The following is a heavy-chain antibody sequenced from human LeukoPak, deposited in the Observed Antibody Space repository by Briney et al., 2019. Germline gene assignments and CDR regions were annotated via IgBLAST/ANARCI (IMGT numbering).Heavy chain of an antibody. Sequence: GGSLRLSCAASGFTFSNTLMSWVRQAPGKGLEWVGRIKSKSDGGATDYAAPVQGRFIISRDDSKNTLYLQMNSLKTEDTAVYYCTTYEEVYWGQGTLVTVSA. CDR1: GFTFSNTL. CDR2: IKSKSDGGAT. D-gene: IGHD3-3*01. CDR3: TTYEEVY. J-gene: IGHJ4*02. V-gene: IGHV3-15*01.